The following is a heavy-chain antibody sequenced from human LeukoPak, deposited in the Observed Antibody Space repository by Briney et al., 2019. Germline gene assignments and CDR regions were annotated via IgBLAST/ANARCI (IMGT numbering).Heavy chain of an antibody. CDR2: INPNNGGT. CDR3: ARVEMATLLS. V-gene: IGHV1-2*06. J-gene: IGHJ5*02. CDR1: GYTFTGYF. Sequence: ASVKVSCKASGYTFTGYFMNWVRQAPGQGLEWMGRINPNNGGTNYAQNFQVRVTMTRDTSISTAYMELSSLRSEDTAVYYCARVEMATLLSWGQGTLVTVSS. D-gene: IGHD5-24*01.